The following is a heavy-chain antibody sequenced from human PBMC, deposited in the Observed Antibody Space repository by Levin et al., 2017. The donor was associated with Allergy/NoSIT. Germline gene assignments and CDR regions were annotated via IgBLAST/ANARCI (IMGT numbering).Heavy chain of an antibody. CDR3: VSGYCTSSGCYWDYFPH. CDR1: GGSVSSHTYF. J-gene: IGHJ1*01. D-gene: IGHD2-2*03. V-gene: IGHV4-39*02. Sequence: GSLRLSCTVSGGSVSSHTYFWGWIRQPPGKGLEWIGSIYYSGSIFYNPSLRSRLTISIDTSKNYFSLNLSSVTAADTAVYYCVSGYCTSSGCYWDYFPHWGQGTLVTVSS. CDR2: IYYSGSI.